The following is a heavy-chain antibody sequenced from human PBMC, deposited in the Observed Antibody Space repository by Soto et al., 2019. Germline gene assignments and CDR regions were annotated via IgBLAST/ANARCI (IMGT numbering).Heavy chain of an antibody. Sequence: PGGSLRLSCAASGFTFSNAWMSWVRQAPGKGLEWVGRIKSKTDGGTTDYAAPVKGRFTISRDNSKNTLYLQMNSLRAEDTAVYYCAKDLWSGYPNPYYFDYWGQGTLVTVSS. CDR3: AKDLWSGYPNPYYFDY. CDR2: IKSKTDGGTT. CDR1: GFTFSNAW. V-gene: IGHV3-15*01. J-gene: IGHJ4*02. D-gene: IGHD3-3*01.